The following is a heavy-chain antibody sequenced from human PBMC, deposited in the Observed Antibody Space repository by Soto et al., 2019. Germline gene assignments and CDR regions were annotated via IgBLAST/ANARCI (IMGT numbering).Heavy chain of an antibody. CDR3: AGDAAIGMNDY. V-gene: IGHV1-18*01. CDR1: GYTFTSYG. CDR2: INAYNGNT. J-gene: IGHJ4*02. D-gene: IGHD1-20*01. Sequence: QVQLVQSGAEVKKPGASVKVSCKASGYTFTSYGISWVRQAPGQGLEWMGWINAYNGNTKNAQKLQGRVTMTTDTSTSTAYMELRRLRSDDTAVDYCAGDAAIGMNDYWGQGTLVTVSS.